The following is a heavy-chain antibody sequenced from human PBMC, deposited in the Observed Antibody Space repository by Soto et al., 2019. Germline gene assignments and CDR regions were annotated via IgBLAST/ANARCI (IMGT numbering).Heavy chain of an antibody. Sequence: QITLKESGPTLVHPTQTLTLTCTFSGFSLTTSGEAVAWIRQPPGNALEWLALIFWDDDDRYSPSLRNRLTITKDASANQVVLTMTDMDPVDTVTFYCALTGDWRYYFDFWCQGTLVTVSS. D-gene: IGHD3-16*02. V-gene: IGHV2-5*02. J-gene: IGHJ4*02. CDR2: IFWDDDD. CDR1: GFSLTTSGEA. CDR3: ALTGDWRYYFDF.